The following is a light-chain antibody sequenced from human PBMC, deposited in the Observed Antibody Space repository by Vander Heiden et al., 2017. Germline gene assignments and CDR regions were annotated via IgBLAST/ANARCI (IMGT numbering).Light chain of an antibody. J-gene: IGKJ2*01. CDR2: GAS. CDR1: QNIGNY. V-gene: IGKV1-39*01. Sequence: DIQMTQSQSSLTASVGDRVTFTCRASQNIGNYLNWYQQKPGKAPELMILGASTLVSGVPPRFSGGGSGTLFTLTISSLQPEDFAAYHCQQSYSIPRTFGQGTKLEI. CDR3: QQSYSIPRT.